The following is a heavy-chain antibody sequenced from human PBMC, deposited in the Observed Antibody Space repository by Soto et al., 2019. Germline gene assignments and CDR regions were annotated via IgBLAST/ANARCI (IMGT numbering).Heavy chain of an antibody. CDR2: ISGSGGST. V-gene: IGHV3-23*01. D-gene: IGHD6-13*01. CDR3: AKDLEDSSSWVHPLSSV. CDR1: GFTFSRYA. J-gene: IGHJ6*04. Sequence: PGGSLRLSCAASGFTFSRYAMSWVRQAPGKGLEWVSAISGSGGSTYYADSVKGRFTISRDNSKNTLYLQMNSLRAEDTAVYYCAKDLEDSSSWVHPLSSVWGKGTTVTVSS.